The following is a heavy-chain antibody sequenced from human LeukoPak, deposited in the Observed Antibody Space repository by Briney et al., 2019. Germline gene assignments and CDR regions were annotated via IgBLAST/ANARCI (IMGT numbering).Heavy chain of an antibody. V-gene: IGHV1-8*01. CDR3: ARELQTAPGAFDI. Sequence: ASVKVSCKASGYTFTSYDINWVRQATGQGLEWMGWMNPNSGNTGYAQKFQGRVTMTRNTSISTAYMELSSLRSEDTAVYYCARELQTAPGAFDIWGQGTMVTVSS. D-gene: IGHD5-18*01. CDR1: GYTFTSYD. CDR2: MNPNSGNT. J-gene: IGHJ3*02.